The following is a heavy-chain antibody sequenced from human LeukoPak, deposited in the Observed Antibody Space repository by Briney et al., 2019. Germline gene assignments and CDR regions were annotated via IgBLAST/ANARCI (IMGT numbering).Heavy chain of an antibody. CDR2: IYYTGST. J-gene: IGHJ4*02. CDR1: GGSISSNY. D-gene: IGHD2-15*01. CDR3: ARSSCSGGSCYWY. V-gene: IGHV4-59*01. Sequence: PSETLSLTCTASGGSISSNYWSWIRQPPGKGLEWIGFIYYTGSTNYNPSLKSRVTISVDTSKTQFSLKLSSVTAADTAVHYCARSSCSGGSCYWYWGQGTLVTVSS.